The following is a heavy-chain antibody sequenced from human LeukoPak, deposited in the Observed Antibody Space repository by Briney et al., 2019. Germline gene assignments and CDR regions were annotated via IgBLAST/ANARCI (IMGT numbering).Heavy chain of an antibody. CDR2: IYYSGST. D-gene: IGHD3-22*01. CDR3: ARHYYDRRGYVDY. Sequence: PSETLSLTCTVSGGSISSSSYYWGWIRQPPGKGLEWIVSIYYSGSTYYNPSLKSRVTISVDTSKNQFSLKLSSVTAADTAVYYCARHYYDRRGYVDYWGQGTLVTVSS. J-gene: IGHJ4*02. V-gene: IGHV4-39*01. CDR1: GGSISSSSYY.